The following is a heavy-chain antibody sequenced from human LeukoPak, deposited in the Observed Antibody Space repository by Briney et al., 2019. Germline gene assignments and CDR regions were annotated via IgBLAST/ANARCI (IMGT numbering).Heavy chain of an antibody. Sequence: ASVKVSCKASGYTFTGYYMHWVRQAPGQGLEWMGWINPNSGGTNYAQKFQGRVTMTRDTSISTAYMELSRLRSDDTAVYYCARDAPESGGWYDFDYWGQGTLVTVSS. J-gene: IGHJ4*02. CDR2: INPNSGGT. V-gene: IGHV1-2*02. CDR3: ARDAPESGGWYDFDY. CDR1: GYTFTGYY. D-gene: IGHD6-19*01.